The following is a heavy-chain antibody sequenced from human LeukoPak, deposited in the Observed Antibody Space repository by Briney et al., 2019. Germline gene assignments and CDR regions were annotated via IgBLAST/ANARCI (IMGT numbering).Heavy chain of an antibody. CDR2: ITRDSIYT. Sequence: PGGSLRLSCAASGFTFNNYNMNWVRQTPGKGLEWVSSITRDSIYTFYADSVRGRFTISGDNAKNLLSLQMNSLRAEDTAVYYCARGHYYYYYMDVWGKGTTVTISS. CDR3: ARGHYYYYYMDV. V-gene: IGHV3-21*04. CDR1: GFTFNNYN. J-gene: IGHJ6*03.